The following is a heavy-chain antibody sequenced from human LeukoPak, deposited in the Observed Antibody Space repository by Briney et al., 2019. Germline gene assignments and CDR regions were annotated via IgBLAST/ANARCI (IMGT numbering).Heavy chain of an antibody. D-gene: IGHD1-1*01. J-gene: IGHJ6*03. CDR2: IYYSGST. CDR1: GYSISSGYY. V-gene: IGHV4-38-2*02. CDR3: ARDFNSYYYMDV. Sequence: SETLSLTCTVSGYSISSGYYWGWIRQPPGKGLEWIGSIYYSGSTYYNPSLKSRVTISVGTSKNQFSLKLSSVTAADTAVYYCARDFNSYYYMDVWGKGTTVTVSS.